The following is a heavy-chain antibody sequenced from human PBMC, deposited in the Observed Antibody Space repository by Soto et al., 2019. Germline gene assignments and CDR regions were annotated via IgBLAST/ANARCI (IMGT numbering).Heavy chain of an antibody. CDR3: AKDAQGYSSGWYYFDY. J-gene: IGHJ4*02. Sequence: QVQLVESGGGVVQPGRSLRLSCAASGFTFSSYGMHWVRQAPGKGLEWVAVISYDGSNKYYADSVKGRFTISRDNSKNTLYLQMNSLRAEDTAVYYCAKDAQGYSSGWYYFDYWGQGTLVTVSS. CDR2: ISYDGSNK. CDR1: GFTFSSYG. D-gene: IGHD6-19*01. V-gene: IGHV3-30*18.